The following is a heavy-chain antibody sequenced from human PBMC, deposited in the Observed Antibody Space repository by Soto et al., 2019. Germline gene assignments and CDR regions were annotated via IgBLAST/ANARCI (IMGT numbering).Heavy chain of an antibody. CDR2: VIPAFNTS. D-gene: IGHD4-17*01. V-gene: IGHV1-69*13. Sequence: SVKVSCKASGGAFGRYSVSWVRQAPGQGLEWIGGVIPAFNTSNYSLKFQGRVAIFADLSTSTVFMELRSLRSEDTALYYCARGDEMTAVTIFEYWGQGILVTVSS. CDR1: GGAFGRYS. CDR3: ARGDEMTAVTIFEY. J-gene: IGHJ4*02.